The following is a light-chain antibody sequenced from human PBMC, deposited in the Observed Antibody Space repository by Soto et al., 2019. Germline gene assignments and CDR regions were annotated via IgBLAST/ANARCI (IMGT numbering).Light chain of an antibody. J-gene: IGKJ1*01. Sequence: DIQMTQSPSSLSASVGDRVTITCRASQGINNYVAWYQQKPGKAPKLLIYGASTLQSGVPSRFSGSGSGTEFTLTISSLQPDDFATYYCQQYNSYSFGQGNKVDIK. V-gene: IGKV1-9*01. CDR2: GAS. CDR1: QGINNY. CDR3: QQYNSYS.